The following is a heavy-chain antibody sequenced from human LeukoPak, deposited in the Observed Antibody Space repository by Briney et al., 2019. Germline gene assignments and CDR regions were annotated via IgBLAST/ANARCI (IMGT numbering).Heavy chain of an antibody. D-gene: IGHD2-2*01. J-gene: IGHJ4*02. V-gene: IGHV5-51*01. CDR3: ARPRGYCSSTTCFGFYFDY. Sequence: GESLKISCEVSGYSSATYWIGWVRQMPGKGLEWMGIIYPGDSDTRYSPSFQGQVTISADKSISTAYLQWSSLKASDTAMYYCARPRGYCSSTTCFGFYFDYWGQGTLVTVSS. CDR1: GYSSATYW. CDR2: IYPGDSDT.